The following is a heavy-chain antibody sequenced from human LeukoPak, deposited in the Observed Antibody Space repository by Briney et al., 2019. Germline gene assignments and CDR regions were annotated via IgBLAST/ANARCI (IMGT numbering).Heavy chain of an antibody. J-gene: IGHJ3*02. CDR2: ISGSSDPI. CDR1: GFTFSSSS. Sequence: GGSLRLSCAASGFTFSSSSMNWVRQAPGKGLEWLSYISGSSDPIYYADSVGGRFTISRDNAKNSLSLQMNSLRAEDTAVYFCARDRGSGDEYSPDAFDIWGQGTMVTVSS. V-gene: IGHV3-48*01. CDR3: ARDRGSGDEYSPDAFDI. D-gene: IGHD1-26*01.